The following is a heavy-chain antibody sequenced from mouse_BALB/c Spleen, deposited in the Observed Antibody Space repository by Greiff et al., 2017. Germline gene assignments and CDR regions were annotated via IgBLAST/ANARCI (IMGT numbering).Heavy chain of an antibody. V-gene: IGHV2-2*02. CDR1: GFTFSSFG. Sequence: VKLVESGGGLVQPGGSRKLSCAASGFTFSSFGMHWVRQSPGKGLEWLGVIWSGGSTDYNAAFISRLSISKDNSKSQVFFKMNSLQANDTAIYYCASYDYTPFAYWGQGTLVTVSA. J-gene: IGHJ3*01. CDR3: ASYDYTPFAY. D-gene: IGHD2-4*01. CDR2: IWSGGST.